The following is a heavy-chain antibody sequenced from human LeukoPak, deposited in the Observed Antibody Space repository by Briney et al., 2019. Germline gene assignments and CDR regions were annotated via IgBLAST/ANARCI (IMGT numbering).Heavy chain of an antibody. CDR1: GFTFSSYA. J-gene: IGHJ4*02. CDR3: AKGRDYYGSGSYHDY. Sequence: GRSLRLSCAASGFTFSSYAMSWVRQAPGKGLEWVSAISGSGGSTYYADSVKGRFTISRDNSKNTLYLQMNSLRAEDTAVYYCAKGRDYYGSGSYHDYWGQGTLVTVSS. CDR2: ISGSGGST. D-gene: IGHD3-10*01. V-gene: IGHV3-23*01.